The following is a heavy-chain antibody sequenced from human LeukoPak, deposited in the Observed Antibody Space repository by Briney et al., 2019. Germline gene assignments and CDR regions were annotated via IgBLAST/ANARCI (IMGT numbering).Heavy chain of an antibody. Sequence: GGSLRLYCAAYGFTASSNYMSWHGQRPGQGLEWLLVLYSTGRTYYAASVKGRFTISRNNSKSTFYLHMNSVRDDDTAVYYVTRGSSSGFELDYWGQGTLVTVSS. CDR2: LYSTGRT. D-gene: IGHD6-19*01. CDR1: GFTASSNY. V-gene: IGHV3-53*01. CDR3: TRGSSSGFELDY. J-gene: IGHJ4*02.